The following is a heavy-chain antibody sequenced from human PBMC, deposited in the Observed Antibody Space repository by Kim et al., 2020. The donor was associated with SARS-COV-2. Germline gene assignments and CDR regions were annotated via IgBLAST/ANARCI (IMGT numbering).Heavy chain of an antibody. J-gene: IGHJ4*02. V-gene: IGHV3-23*01. Sequence: GGSLRLSCAASGFTFNSYAMSWVRQAPGKGLEWVSGISESGGSTSYADSVKGRFTVSRDNSKKTLYLQMNSLRVEDTAVYYCARVEYCTPINCPWGYWGQGTLVTVSS. CDR3: ARVEYCTPINCPWGY. D-gene: IGHD2-8*01. CDR2: ISESGGST. CDR1: GFTFNSYA.